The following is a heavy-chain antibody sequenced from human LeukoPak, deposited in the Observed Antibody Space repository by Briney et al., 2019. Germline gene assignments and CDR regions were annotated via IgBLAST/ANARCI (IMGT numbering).Heavy chain of an antibody. Sequence: SETLSLTCTVSGGSISNYWSWIRPPPGKGLEWIGYIYYSGSTNYNPSLKSRVTISVDTSKNQFSLKLSSVTAADTAVYYCARRTVTHGYFDLWGRGTLVTVSS. V-gene: IGHV4-59*01. CDR3: ARRTVTHGYFDL. J-gene: IGHJ2*01. D-gene: IGHD4-17*01. CDR2: IYYSGST. CDR1: GGSISNY.